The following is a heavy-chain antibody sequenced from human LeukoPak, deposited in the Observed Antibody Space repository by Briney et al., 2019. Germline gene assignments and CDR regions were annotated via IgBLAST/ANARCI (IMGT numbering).Heavy chain of an antibody. J-gene: IGHJ4*02. CDR1: GYTFTSCD. CDR3: TRGSSGRRDN. V-gene: IGHV1-8*01. Sequence: ASVKVSCKSSGYTFTSCDINWVRQATGQGLEWMGWMNPNSGNTGYGQSFQGRITMTRDISIGTAYMELSNLTSEDTAIYYCTRGSSGRRDNWGQGTLVTVSA. D-gene: IGHD2-15*01. CDR2: MNPNSGNT.